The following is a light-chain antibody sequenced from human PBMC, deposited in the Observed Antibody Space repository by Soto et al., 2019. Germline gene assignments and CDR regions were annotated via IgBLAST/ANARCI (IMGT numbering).Light chain of an antibody. CDR2: EDT. J-gene: IGLJ2*01. CDR1: SGSIATNY. Sequence: NFMLTQPHSVSESPGKTVTISCTGSSGSIATNYVQWYQQRPGSAPTTVIYEDTQRPSGVPERFSGSIDSSSNSVSLTISGLKTEDEADYYCQSYDGSNPDVVFGGGTKVTVL. CDR3: QSYDGSNPDVV. V-gene: IGLV6-57*02.